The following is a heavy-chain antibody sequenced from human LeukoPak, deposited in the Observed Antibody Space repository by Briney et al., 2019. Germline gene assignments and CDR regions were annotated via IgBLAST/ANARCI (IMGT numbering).Heavy chain of an antibody. V-gene: IGHV5-51*01. CDR1: GCSFTSYW. Sequence: GESLKISCKGSGCSFTSYWIGWVRQMPGKGLEWMGIIYPGDSDTRYSPSFQGQVTISADKSISTAYLQWSSLKASDTAMYYCARPLWAGRAVAGLGGFDYWGQGTLVTVSS. CDR3: ARPLWAGRAVAGLGGFDY. CDR2: IYPGDSDT. J-gene: IGHJ4*02. D-gene: IGHD6-19*01.